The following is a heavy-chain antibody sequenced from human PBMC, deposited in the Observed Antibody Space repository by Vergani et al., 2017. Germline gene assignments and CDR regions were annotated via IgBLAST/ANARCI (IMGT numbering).Heavy chain of an antibody. CDR3: ARRSWGYGHYFDY. D-gene: IGHD5-12*01. CDR1: GGSISSGSYY. CDR2: IYTSGSY. J-gene: IGHJ4*02. V-gene: IGHV4-61*02. Sequence: QVQLQESGPGLVKPSQTLSLTCTVSGGSISSGSYYWSWIRQPAGKGLEWIGRIYTSGSYNYHPSLKSRVTISVDTSKNQCSLKLSSVTAADTAVYYCARRSWGYGHYFDYWGQGTLVTVSS.